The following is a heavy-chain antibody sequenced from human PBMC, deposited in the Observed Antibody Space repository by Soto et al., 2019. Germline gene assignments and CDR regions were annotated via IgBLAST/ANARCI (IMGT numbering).Heavy chain of an antibody. CDR1: GFTFSSYS. D-gene: IGHD1-26*01. CDR2: ISSSSYI. V-gene: IGHV3-21*01. CDR3: ARDREGVGAGLF. Sequence: GGSLRLSCAASGFTFSSYSMNWVRQAPGKGLEWVSSISSSSYIYYAVSVKGRFTISRDNAKNSLYLQMNSLRAEDTAVYYCARDREGVGAGLFWGQGTMVTVSS. J-gene: IGHJ3*01.